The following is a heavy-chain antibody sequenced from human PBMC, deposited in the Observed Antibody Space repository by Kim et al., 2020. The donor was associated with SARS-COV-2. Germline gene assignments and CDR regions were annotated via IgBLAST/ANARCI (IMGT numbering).Heavy chain of an antibody. D-gene: IGHD3-9*01. Sequence: SETLSLTCTVSGCSISSGGYYWSWIRQHPGKGLEWSGYIYYSGSTYSNPSLKSRVAISVDTSKNQFSLKLSSVTAADTAVYYCARDRRDFDSSVVGAFDIWGQGTMVTVSS. J-gene: IGHJ3*02. CDR2: IYYSGST. CDR3: ARDRRDFDSSVVGAFDI. V-gene: IGHV4-31*03. CDR1: GCSISSGGYY.